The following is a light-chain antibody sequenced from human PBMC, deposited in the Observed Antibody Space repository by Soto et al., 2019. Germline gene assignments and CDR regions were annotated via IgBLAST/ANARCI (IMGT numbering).Light chain of an antibody. V-gene: IGKV3-20*01. Sequence: EIELTQSPGTLSLSPGERATLYCRASQSVSSSYLAWYQQKTGQAPRLLIYGASNRAAGTPDRFSGSGSGTGLTLTISRLEPEEFAVYYCKKYGPSRYTFVQGTKLEIK. CDR2: GAS. J-gene: IGKJ2*01. CDR3: KKYGPSRYT. CDR1: QSVSSSY.